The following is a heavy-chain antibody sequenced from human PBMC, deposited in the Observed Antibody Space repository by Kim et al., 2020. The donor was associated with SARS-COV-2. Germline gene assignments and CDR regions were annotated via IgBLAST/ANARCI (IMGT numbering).Heavy chain of an antibody. D-gene: IGHD6-6*01. Sequence: GGSLRLSCAASGFTLSSSAMGWVRQAPGKGLEWVSSLSASDKDMYYADSVKGRFTISRDTSENTLYLQMNSLRAEDTAVYYCAKDPSRTRRPYYFDSWGQGTLVTVSS. CDR2: LSASDKDM. CDR1: GFTLSSSA. J-gene: IGHJ4*02. CDR3: AKDPSRTRRPYYFDS. V-gene: IGHV3-23*01.